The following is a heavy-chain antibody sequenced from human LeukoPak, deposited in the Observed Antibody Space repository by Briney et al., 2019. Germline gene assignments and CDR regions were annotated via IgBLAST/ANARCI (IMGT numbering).Heavy chain of an antibody. V-gene: IGHV3-23*01. CDR2: ISGSGGST. Sequence: GGSLRLSCAASGFTFSSYALSWVRQAPGKGLEWVSAISGSGGSTYYADSVKGRFTISRDNSKNTLYLQMNSLRAEDTAVYYCAKWTSYNWNVKLPYYFYYWGQGTLVTVSS. J-gene: IGHJ4*02. D-gene: IGHD1-1*01. CDR1: GFTFSSYA. CDR3: AKWTSYNWNVKLPYYFYY.